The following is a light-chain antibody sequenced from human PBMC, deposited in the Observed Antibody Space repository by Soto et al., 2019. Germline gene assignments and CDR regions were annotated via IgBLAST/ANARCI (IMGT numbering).Light chain of an antibody. CDR1: SGSIASNY. J-gene: IGLJ2*01. V-gene: IGLV6-57*04. CDR2: XXX. Sequence: NFMLTQPHSVSESPGKTVTISCTRSSGSIASNYVQWYQQRPGSAPXXXXXXXXXXXXXXXXXXSGSIDSSSNSASLTISXXXXXXXXXYYCQSYDSSNVVFGGGTKLTVL. CDR3: QSYDSSNVV.